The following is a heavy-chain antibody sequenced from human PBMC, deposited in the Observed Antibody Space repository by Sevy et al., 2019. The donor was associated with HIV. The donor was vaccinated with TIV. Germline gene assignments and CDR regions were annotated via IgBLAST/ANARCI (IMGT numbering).Heavy chain of an antibody. CDR1: GFTFSSYA. D-gene: IGHD5-12*01. J-gene: IGHJ6*02. CDR2: ISGSGGST. V-gene: IGHV3-23*01. Sequence: GSLRLSCAASGFTFSSYAMSWVRQAPGKGLEWVSAISGSGGSTYYADSVKGRFTISRDNSKNTLYLQMNSLRAEDTAVYYCAKDGTGDGYNLFYYYYGMDVWSQGTTVTVSS. CDR3: AKDGTGDGYNLFYYYYGMDV.